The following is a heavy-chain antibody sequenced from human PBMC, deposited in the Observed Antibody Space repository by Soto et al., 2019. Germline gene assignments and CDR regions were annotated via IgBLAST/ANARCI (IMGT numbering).Heavy chain of an antibody. Sequence: QVQLVKSGAEVKKPGSSVKVSCKASGGTLSSYTFSWVRQAPGQGLEWMGRVIPNLGVTTYAKKFQGRFTIVVDTSTSTAYMELNSLRYEDTAVYYCARDKGYCSDTRCPDFDYWGQGTLVTVSS. CDR3: ARDKGYCSDTRCPDFDY. V-gene: IGHV1-69*08. CDR1: GGTLSSYT. J-gene: IGHJ4*02. CDR2: VIPNLGVT. D-gene: IGHD2-15*01.